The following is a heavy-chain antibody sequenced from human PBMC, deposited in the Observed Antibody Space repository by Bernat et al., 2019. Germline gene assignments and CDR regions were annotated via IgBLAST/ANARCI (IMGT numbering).Heavy chain of an antibody. D-gene: IGHD4-17*01. CDR2: IYYSGNT. J-gene: IGHJ3*02. CDR3: ARVEGAYVDFDI. Sequence: QVQLQESGPGLVKPSQTLSLICTVSGGSISTGDYYWSWIRQHPGKGLEWIGYIYYSGNTYYNPSPKSRVTISVDTSKNQFSLKLSSVTAADTAVYFCARVEGAYVDFDIWGQGTMVTVSS. V-gene: IGHV4-31*03. CDR1: GGSISTGDYY.